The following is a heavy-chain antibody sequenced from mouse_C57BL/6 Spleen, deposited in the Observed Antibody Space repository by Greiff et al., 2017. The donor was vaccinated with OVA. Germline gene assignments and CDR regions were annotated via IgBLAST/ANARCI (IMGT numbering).Heavy chain of an antibody. V-gene: IGHV3-6*01. CDR3: AGGVTTVAFDY. CDR2: ISYDGSN. D-gene: IGHD1-1*01. CDR1: GYSITSGYY. J-gene: IGHJ2*01. Sequence: DVQLQESGPGLVKPSQSLSLTCSVTGYSITSGYYWNWIRQFPGNKLEWMGYISYDGSNNYNPSLKNRISITRDTSKNQFFLKLNSVTTEDTATYYCAGGVTTVAFDYWGQGTTLTVSS.